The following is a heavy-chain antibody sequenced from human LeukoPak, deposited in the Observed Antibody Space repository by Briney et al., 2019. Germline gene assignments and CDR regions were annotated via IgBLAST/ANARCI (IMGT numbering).Heavy chain of an antibody. J-gene: IGHJ6*03. D-gene: IGHD1-1*01. CDR3: ARNWNALSYYYYYMDV. CDR1: GYSISSGYY. V-gene: IGHV4-38-2*01. CDR2: IYHSGST. Sequence: SETLSLTCAVSGYSISSGYYGGWIRQPPGKGLEWIGSIYHSGSTYYNPSLKSRVTISVDTSKNQFSLKLSSVTAADTAVYYCARNWNALSYYYYYMDVWGKGTTVTVSS.